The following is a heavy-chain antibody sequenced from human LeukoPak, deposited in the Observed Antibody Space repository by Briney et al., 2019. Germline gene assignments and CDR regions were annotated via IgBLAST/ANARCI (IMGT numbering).Heavy chain of an antibody. CDR3: ARVDCSGGSCYRFDY. Sequence: GASVTVSCTSSGYTLTIYYMQWVREAPGQGLGWMGVINPNDATTSSARKFQGRVTMTSDTSTNTVYMELRSLTSEDTAVYYCARVDCSGGSCYRFDYWGQGTLVTVSS. V-gene: IGHV1-46*01. J-gene: IGHJ4*02. D-gene: IGHD2-15*01. CDR2: INPNDATT. CDR1: GYTLTIYY.